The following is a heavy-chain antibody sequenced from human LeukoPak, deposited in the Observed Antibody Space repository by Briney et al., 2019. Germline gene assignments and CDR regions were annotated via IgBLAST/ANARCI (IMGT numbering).Heavy chain of an antibody. D-gene: IGHD6-19*01. CDR2: IWYDGSNK. CDR3: ARDRAGSGWYGALDY. Sequence: QPGGSLRLSCAASGFTISSYGMHWVRQAPGKGLEWVAVIWYDGSNKYYADSVKGRFTISRDNSKNTLYLQMNSLRAEDTAVYYCARDRAGSGWYGALDYWGQGTLVTVSP. J-gene: IGHJ4*02. V-gene: IGHV3-33*08. CDR1: GFTISSYG.